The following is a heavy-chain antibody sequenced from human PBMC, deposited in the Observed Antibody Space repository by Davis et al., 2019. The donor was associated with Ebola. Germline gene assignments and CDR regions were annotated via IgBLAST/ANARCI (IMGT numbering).Heavy chain of an antibody. CDR2: IKSKTDGGTT. CDR1: GFTFSNAW. V-gene: IGHV3-15*01. D-gene: IGHD2-15*01. Sequence: PGGSLRLSCAASGFTFSNAWMSWVRQAPGKGLEWVGRIKSKTDGGTTDYAAPVKGRFTIARDDSKNTLYLQMNSLKTEDTAVYYCTTESPKGYCSGSSCYSAFDYWGQGTLVTVSS. J-gene: IGHJ4*02. CDR3: TTESPKGYCSGSSCYSAFDY.